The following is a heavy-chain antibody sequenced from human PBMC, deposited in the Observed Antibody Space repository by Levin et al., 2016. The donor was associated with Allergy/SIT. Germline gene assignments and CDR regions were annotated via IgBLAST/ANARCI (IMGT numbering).Heavy chain of an antibody. CDR3: ARSVAVTTRGWFDP. CDR2: IDITGST. Sequence: SETLSLTCTVSGDSVSGISRYHWTWIRQPPGKGLEWIGRIDITGSTNYNPSLMSRVTISLDTSRDQFSLKVTSVTAADTAVYYCARSVAVTTRGWFDPWGQGTLVTVSS. CDR1: GDSVSGISRYH. V-gene: IGHV4-61*02. D-gene: IGHD4-11*01. J-gene: IGHJ5*02.